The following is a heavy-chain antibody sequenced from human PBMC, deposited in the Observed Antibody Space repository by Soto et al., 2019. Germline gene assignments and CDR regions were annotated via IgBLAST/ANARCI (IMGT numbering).Heavy chain of an antibody. CDR2: IYYSGST. V-gene: IGHV4-59*08. J-gene: IGHJ4*02. CDR1: CVSISSYY. Sequence: SSDTLSLTCTVSCVSISSYYWSWIRQPPGKGLEWIGYIYYSGSTNYNPSLKSRVTISVDTSKNQFSLKLSSVTAADTAVYYCARRVAAAGPYFDYWGQGTLVTVS. D-gene: IGHD6-13*01. CDR3: ARRVAAAGPYFDY.